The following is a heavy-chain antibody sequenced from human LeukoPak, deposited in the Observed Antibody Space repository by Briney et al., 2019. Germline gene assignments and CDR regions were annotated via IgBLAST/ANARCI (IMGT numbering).Heavy chain of an antibody. Sequence: SETLSLTCTVSGGSINKYYWSWLRQPPGKGLEWIGYFYYVGSTNSNPSLKSRVTISMDTSKSQVSLKLSSVTAADTAVYYCATNYDGVLNDAFDIWGQGIMVADSS. CDR1: GGSINKYY. J-gene: IGHJ3*02. CDR3: ATNYDGVLNDAFDI. V-gene: IGHV4-59*08. CDR2: FYYVGST. D-gene: IGHD4-23*01.